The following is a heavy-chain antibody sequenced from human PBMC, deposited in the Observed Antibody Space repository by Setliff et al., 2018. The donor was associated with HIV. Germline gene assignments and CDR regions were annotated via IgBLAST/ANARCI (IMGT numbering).Heavy chain of an antibody. Sequence: GGSLRLSCAASGFTFSTYWMIWVRLAPGKGLEWISHITNTGSSTNYADSVKGRFTISRDNANKSLYLQMNSLRAEDTAVYYCASRAWASDCWGQGTLVTVSS. CDR3: ASRAWASDC. J-gene: IGHJ4*02. D-gene: IGHD7-27*01. CDR1: GFTFSTYW. CDR2: ITNTGSST. V-gene: IGHV3-48*04.